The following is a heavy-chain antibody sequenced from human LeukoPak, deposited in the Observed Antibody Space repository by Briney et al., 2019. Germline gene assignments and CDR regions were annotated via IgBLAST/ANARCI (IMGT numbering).Heavy chain of an antibody. CDR1: GFTFSSYE. V-gene: IGHV3-48*03. CDR2: ISTTGSSI. D-gene: IGHD6-19*01. CDR3: ARVLRGIAVALDY. Sequence: GGSLRLSCAASGFTFSSYEMNWVRQAPGKGLEWVSYISTTGSSIYYADSVRGRFTISRDNVKNLLYLQMNSLRAEDTAVYYCARVLRGIAVALDYWGQGTLATVSS. J-gene: IGHJ4*02.